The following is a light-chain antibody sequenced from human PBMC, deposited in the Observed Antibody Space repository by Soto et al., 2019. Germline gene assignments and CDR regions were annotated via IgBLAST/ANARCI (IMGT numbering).Light chain of an antibody. V-gene: IGLV2-11*01. CDR3: CSYAAFDV. CDR2: DVN. J-gene: IGLJ1*01. Sequence: QSALTQPRSVSGSPGQSVTISCTGSSSDVGGYKYVSWYQQHPGKAPKLMIYDVNKRPSGVPDSFSGSKSGNTASLTIPGLQAEDEADYYCCSYAAFDVFGTRTKVTVL. CDR1: SSDVGGYKY.